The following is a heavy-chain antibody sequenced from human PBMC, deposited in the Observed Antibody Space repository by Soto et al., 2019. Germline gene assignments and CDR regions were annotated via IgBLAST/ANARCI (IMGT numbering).Heavy chain of an antibody. J-gene: IGHJ5*02. D-gene: IGHD2-21*01. CDR2: IKEEGSER. CDR3: ASARHIGP. V-gene: IGHV3-7*01. Sequence: GGSLRLSCAASGFTFSNYWMSWVRQAPGKGLEWVANIKEEGSERNYVDSVEGRFTISRDHAENSLYLQMNSLRAEDTAVYYCASARHIGPWGQGTLVPVSS. CDR1: GFTFSNYW.